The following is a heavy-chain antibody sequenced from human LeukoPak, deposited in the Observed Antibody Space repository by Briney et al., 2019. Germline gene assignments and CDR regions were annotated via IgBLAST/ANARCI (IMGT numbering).Heavy chain of an antibody. Sequence: SETLSLTCTVSGGSISSYYWSWIRQPPGKGLEWIGYIYYSGSTNYNPSLKSRVTISVDTSKNQFSLKLSSVTAADTAVYYCARAMTGAGTFDRFDPWGQGTLVTVSS. CDR2: IYYSGST. CDR3: ARAMTGAGTFDRFDP. V-gene: IGHV4-59*08. D-gene: IGHD6-13*01. J-gene: IGHJ5*02. CDR1: GGSISSYY.